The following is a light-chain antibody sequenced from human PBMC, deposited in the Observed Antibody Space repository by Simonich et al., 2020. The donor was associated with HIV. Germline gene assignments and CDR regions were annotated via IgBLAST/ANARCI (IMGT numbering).Light chain of an antibody. CDR3: QQRSNWPLT. CDR1: PSVSRN. J-gene: IGKJ4*01. Sequence: EIVMTQSPATLSVSPGERATLSCRASPSVSRNLSWDQQKPGPAPRLLIYDASNRATGIPARFSGRGSGTDFTLTISSLEPEDFAVYYCQQRSNWPLTFGGGTKVEIK. V-gene: IGKV3-11*01. CDR2: DAS.